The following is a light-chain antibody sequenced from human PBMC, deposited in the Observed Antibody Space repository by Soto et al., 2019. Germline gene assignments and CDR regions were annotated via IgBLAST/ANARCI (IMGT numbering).Light chain of an antibody. CDR2: GAS. CDR3: QHYNDWPPTWT. J-gene: IGKJ1*01. Sequence: EIVMTQSPATLSVSPGERATLSCRASQSVSSKLAWYQQKPGQAPRVLIFGASTRATGIPARFSGSRSGTEFTLTISSLQSEDFAVYYCQHYNDWPPTWTFGQGTRVEIK. CDR1: QSVSSK. V-gene: IGKV3-15*01.